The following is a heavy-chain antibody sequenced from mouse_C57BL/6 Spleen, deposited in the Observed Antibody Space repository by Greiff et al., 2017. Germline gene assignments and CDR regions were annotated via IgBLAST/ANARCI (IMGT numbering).Heavy chain of an antibody. J-gene: IGHJ2*01. Sequence: EVKLMESGGGLVKPGGSLKLSCAASGFTFSSYAMSWVRQTPEKRLEWVATISDGGSYTYYPDNVKGRFTISRDNAKNNLYLQMSHLKSEDTAMYYCARFGNYAFDYWGQGTTLTVSS. CDR3: ARFGNYAFDY. D-gene: IGHD2-1*01. V-gene: IGHV5-4*03. CDR2: ISDGGSYT. CDR1: GFTFSSYA.